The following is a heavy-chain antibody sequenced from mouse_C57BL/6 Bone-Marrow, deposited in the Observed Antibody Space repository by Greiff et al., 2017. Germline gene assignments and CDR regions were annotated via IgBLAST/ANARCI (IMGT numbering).Heavy chain of an antibody. Sequence: QLQQSGAELVRPGASVKLSCTASGFNIKDDYMHWVKQRPEQGLEWIGWIDPENGDTEYASKFQGKATIAADTSSNTAYLQLSSLTSEDTAVYYCTNYYGSSWYFDVWGTGTTVTVSS. D-gene: IGHD1-1*01. J-gene: IGHJ1*03. V-gene: IGHV14-4*01. CDR2: IDPENGDT. CDR3: TNYYGSSWYFDV. CDR1: GFNIKDDY.